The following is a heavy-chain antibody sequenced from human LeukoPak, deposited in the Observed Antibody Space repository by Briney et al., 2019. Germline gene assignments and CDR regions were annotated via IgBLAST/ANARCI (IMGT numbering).Heavy chain of an antibody. Sequence: NPSETLSLTCTVSGGSISSCSYYWAWIRQSPGKGLEWIGEINHSGSTNYNPSLKSRVTISIDTSKNQFYQNLTSVTAADTAVYYCARRSRLLDDYGDYGGPFDYWGQGTLVTVSS. CDR1: GGSISSCSYY. V-gene: IGHV4-39*07. CDR2: INHSGST. D-gene: IGHD4-17*01. CDR3: ARRSRLLDDYGDYGGPFDY. J-gene: IGHJ4*02.